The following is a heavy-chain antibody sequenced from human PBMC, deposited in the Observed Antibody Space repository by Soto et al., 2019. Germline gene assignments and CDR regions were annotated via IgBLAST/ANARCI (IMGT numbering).Heavy chain of an antibody. CDR1: RVAFSKFI. V-gene: IGHV1-69*01. CDR3: AKVRYSSPMGYYYGLGV. CDR2: IIPIFGTA. Sequence: QLEQSGGEVKKPGSSVKVSCKASRVAFSKFIVTWVRQAPGLGLEWVGGIIPIFGTANYAQKFQGSVTITADEYTSTSSMEVKNLRSEDTAVYYCAKVRYSSPMGYYYGLGVGGQGTTVTVSS. J-gene: IGHJ6*02. D-gene: IGHD6-19*01.